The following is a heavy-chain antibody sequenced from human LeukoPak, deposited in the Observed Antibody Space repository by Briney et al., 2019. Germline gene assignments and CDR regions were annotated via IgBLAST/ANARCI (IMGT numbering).Heavy chain of an antibody. Sequence: GASVKVSCKASGYTFTSYYMHWVRQAPGQGLEWMGIINPSGGSTSYAQKFQGRVTMTRDMSTSTVYMELSSLRSEDTAVYYCARPKSSGYYSKPFDYWGQGTLVTVSS. CDR3: ARPKSSGYYSKPFDY. J-gene: IGHJ4*02. D-gene: IGHD3-22*01. V-gene: IGHV1-46*01. CDR1: GYTFTSYY. CDR2: INPSGGST.